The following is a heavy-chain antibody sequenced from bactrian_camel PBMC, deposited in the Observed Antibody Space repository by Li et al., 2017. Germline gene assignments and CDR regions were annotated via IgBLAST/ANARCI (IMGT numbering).Heavy chain of an antibody. J-gene: IGHJ6*01. V-gene: IGHV3S35*01. CDR2: INRAGTTT. CDR3: VTDQGAYRVFDFAY. CDR1: GFTFSVYD. Sequence: DVQLVESGGGLVQPGGSLRLSCAASGFTFSVYDMAWIRQAPGQELEWVSTINRAGTTTYYGDSVNGRFICSRDNAKNTASLQMNSLRPEDTAVYYCVTDQGAYRVFDFAYWGRGTQVTVS. D-gene: IGHD3*01.